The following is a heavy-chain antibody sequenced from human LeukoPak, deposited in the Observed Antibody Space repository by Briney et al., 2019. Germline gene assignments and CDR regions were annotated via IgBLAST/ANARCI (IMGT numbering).Heavy chain of an antibody. CDR1: EYSFTSYW. CDR3: ARYYYGSGSAQHGFDP. CDR2: IYPGDSDT. Sequence: GESLKISCKGSEYSFTSYWIGWVRQMPGKGLEWMGIIYPGDSDTRYSPSFQGQVTISADKSISTAYLQWSSLKASDTATYYCARYYYGSGSAQHGFDPWGQGTLVTVSS. J-gene: IGHJ5*02. V-gene: IGHV5-51*01. D-gene: IGHD3-10*01.